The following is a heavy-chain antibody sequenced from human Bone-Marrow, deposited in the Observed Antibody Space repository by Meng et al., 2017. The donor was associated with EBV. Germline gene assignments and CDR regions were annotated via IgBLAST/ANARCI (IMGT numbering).Heavy chain of an antibody. J-gene: IGHJ4*02. D-gene: IGHD2-21*02. Sequence: QVEVVPSGAEVKKPGASVKVSCKGSGYTFSSFDINWVRQATGQGLEWMGWMSPDSGKTGYAEKFQGRVTLTRDTSINTAYLELSSLTSEDTAVYYCARNLYGDGMRDYWGQGTLVTVSS. CDR3: ARNLYGDGMRDY. V-gene: IGHV1-8*01. CDR2: MSPDSGKT. CDR1: GYTFSSFD.